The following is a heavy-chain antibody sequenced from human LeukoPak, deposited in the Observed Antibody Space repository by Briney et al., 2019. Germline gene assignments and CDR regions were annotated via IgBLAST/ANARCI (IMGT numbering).Heavy chain of an antibody. D-gene: IGHD5-12*01. J-gene: IGHJ4*02. CDR2: IWYDGSNK. CDR3: ASPRYSGYDFGFSY. Sequence: PGGSLRLSCAASGFTFSSYGMHWVRQAPGKGLEWVAVIWYDGSNKYYAGSVKGRFTISRDNSKNTLYLQMNSLRAEDTVVYYCASPRYSGYDFGFSYWGQGTLVTVSS. V-gene: IGHV3-33*01. CDR1: GFTFSSYG.